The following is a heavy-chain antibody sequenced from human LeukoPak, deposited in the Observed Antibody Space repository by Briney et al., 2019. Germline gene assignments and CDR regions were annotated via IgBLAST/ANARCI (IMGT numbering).Heavy chain of an antibody. D-gene: IGHD2-21*02. J-gene: IGHJ4*02. CDR1: GYSFTSYW. CDR2: IYPGDSDP. Sequence: RGESLKISCKGSGYSFTSYWIGWVRQMPGKGLEWMGIIYPGDSDPRYSPSFQGQVTISADKSISTAYLQWSSLKASDTAMYYCARHASTVVTEGWVDYWGQGTLVTVSS. V-gene: IGHV5-51*01. CDR3: ARHASTVVTEGWVDY.